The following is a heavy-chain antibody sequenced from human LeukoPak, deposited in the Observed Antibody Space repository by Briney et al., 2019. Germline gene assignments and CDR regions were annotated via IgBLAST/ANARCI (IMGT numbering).Heavy chain of an antibody. CDR1: GFTFSSYA. V-gene: IGHV3-23*01. D-gene: IGHD3-22*01. CDR2: ISGSGGST. J-gene: IGHJ4*02. Sequence: GGSLRLSCAASGFTFSSYAMSWVRQAPGKGLEWVSAISGSGGSTYYADSVKGRFTISRDNSKSTLYLQMNSLRAEDTAVYYCAKGVDYYDSSGYLGDYWGQGTLVTVSS. CDR3: AKGVDYYDSSGYLGDY.